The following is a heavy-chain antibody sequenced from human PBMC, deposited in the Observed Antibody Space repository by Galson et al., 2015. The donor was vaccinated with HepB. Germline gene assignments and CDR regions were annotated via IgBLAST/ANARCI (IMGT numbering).Heavy chain of an antibody. CDR1: GFTFSSLG. Sequence: PRLSCAASGFTFSSLGMTWVRQAPGKGLECVSAIGVNAGSTDYADSVKGRFTISRDNSKNMLYLQMNNLRAEDTAVYYCAKGTTNIDYWGQGTLVTVSS. J-gene: IGHJ4*02. CDR2: IGVNAGST. D-gene: IGHD1-1*01. CDR3: AKGTTNIDY. V-gene: IGHV3-23*01.